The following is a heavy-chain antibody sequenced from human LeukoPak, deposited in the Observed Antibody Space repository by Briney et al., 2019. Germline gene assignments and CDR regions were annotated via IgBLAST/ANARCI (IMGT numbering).Heavy chain of an antibody. V-gene: IGHV5-51*01. Sequence: GEPLKISCKASGSSFINYWIGWVRQTPGKGLEWMGIIYPGDSATRYSPSFQGQVTVSADKSIRTAYLRWSSLKASDTAMYYCLRTDRNGEPLDYWGEGTLVTVSS. D-gene: IGHD1-26*01. CDR3: LRTDRNGEPLDY. J-gene: IGHJ4*02. CDR1: GSSFINYW. CDR2: IYPGDSAT.